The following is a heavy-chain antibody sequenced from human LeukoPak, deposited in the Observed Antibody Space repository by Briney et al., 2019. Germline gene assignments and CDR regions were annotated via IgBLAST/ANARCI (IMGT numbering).Heavy chain of an antibody. CDR1: GFTFSSYS. Sequence: GGSLRLSCAASGFTFSSYSMNWVRQAPGKGLEWVLYISSSSSTIYYADSVKGRFTISRDNAKNSLYLQMNSLGAEDTAVYYCARWNYWYFDLWGRGTLVTVSS. CDR3: ARWNYWYFDL. CDR2: ISSSSSTI. D-gene: IGHD1-1*01. V-gene: IGHV3-48*01. J-gene: IGHJ2*01.